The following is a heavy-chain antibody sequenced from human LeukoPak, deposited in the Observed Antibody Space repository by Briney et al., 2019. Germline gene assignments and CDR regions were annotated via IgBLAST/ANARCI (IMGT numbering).Heavy chain of an antibody. V-gene: IGHV1-8*01. Sequence: ASVKVSFKASGYTFTIYDINWVRQATGQGLEWMGWMNPNSGNTGYAQKLQGRVTMTRNTSISTAYMELSSLRSEDTAVYYCARGEATIPYYYYYYGMDVWGQGTTVTVSS. J-gene: IGHJ6*02. CDR2: MNPNSGNT. D-gene: IGHD5-12*01. CDR1: GYTFTIYD. CDR3: ARGEATIPYYYYYYGMDV.